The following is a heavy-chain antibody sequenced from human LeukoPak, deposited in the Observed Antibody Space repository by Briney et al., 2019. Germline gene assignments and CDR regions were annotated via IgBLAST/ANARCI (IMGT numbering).Heavy chain of an antibody. CDR2: ISSSSSYI. V-gene: IGHV3-21*01. D-gene: IGHD6-13*01. Sequence: GGSLRLSCAASGFTFSSYSMNWVRQAPGKGLEWVSSISSSSSYIYCADSVKGRFTISRDNAKNSLYLQMNSLRAEDTAVYYCARGTAAAGIDYWGQGTLVTVSS. J-gene: IGHJ4*02. CDR1: GFTFSSYS. CDR3: ARGTAAAGIDY.